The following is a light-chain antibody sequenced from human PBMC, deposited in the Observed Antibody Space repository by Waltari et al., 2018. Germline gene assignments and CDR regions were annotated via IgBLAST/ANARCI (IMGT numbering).Light chain of an antibody. CDR1: TSDIGKYNL. CDR2: DVN. J-gene: IGLJ3*02. V-gene: IGLV2-23*02. Sequence: QSALTQTASVSGSPGQAITISCSGTTSDIGKYNLVSWYQQHQGKAPTPIIYDVNKRPSTVSNLLSGSKSGNTAFLTISALQSPYEADYYCCSYAGSAISMFGGVTK. CDR3: CSYAGSAISM.